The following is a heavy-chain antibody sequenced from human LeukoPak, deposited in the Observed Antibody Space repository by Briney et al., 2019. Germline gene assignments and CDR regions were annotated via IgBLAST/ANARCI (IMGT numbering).Heavy chain of an antibody. CDR2: IITTGGST. Sequence: GGSLRLSCAASGFSFNNYAMSWVRQAPGKGLEWVSAIITTGGSTYYADSVKGRFTISRDNSKNTLSLQMDSLRVEDTAVYYCAKDWTTVVTPKGYYFDSWGQGTLVTVSS. J-gene: IGHJ4*02. CDR3: AKDWTTVVTPKGYYFDS. D-gene: IGHD4-23*01. V-gene: IGHV3-23*01. CDR1: GFSFNNYA.